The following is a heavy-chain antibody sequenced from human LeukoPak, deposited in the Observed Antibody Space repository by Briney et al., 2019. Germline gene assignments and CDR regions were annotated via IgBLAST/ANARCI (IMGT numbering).Heavy chain of an antibody. CDR3: ARRYAPPIRKGDAFDI. Sequence: GESLKISCKGSGYSFSSFWIGWVRQMPGKGLEWMGIVYPGDSDTRYSPSFQGQVTISADKSISTAYLQWSSLKASDTAMYYCARRYAPPIRKGDAFDIWGQGTMVTVSS. CDR2: VYPGDSDT. V-gene: IGHV5-51*01. J-gene: IGHJ3*02. CDR1: GYSFSSFW. D-gene: IGHD2-2*02.